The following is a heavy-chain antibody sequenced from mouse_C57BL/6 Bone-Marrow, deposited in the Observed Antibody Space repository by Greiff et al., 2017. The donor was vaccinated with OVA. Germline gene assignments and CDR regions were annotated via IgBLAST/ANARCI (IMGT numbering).Heavy chain of an antibody. V-gene: IGHV1-81*01. CDR2: IYPRSGNT. Sequence: QVQLQQPGAELARPGASVKLSCKASGYTFTSYGISWVKQRTGQGLEWIGEIYPRSGNTNYNEKFKGKATLTADKSSSTAYMELRSLTSGVPAVYFSARHEGTTVVARNYFDYWGQGTTLTVSS. D-gene: IGHD1-1*01. CDR1: GYTFTSYG. J-gene: IGHJ2*01. CDR3: ARHEGTTVVARNYFDY.